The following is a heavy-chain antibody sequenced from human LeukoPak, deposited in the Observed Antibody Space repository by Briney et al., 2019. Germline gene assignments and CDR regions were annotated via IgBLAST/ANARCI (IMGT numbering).Heavy chain of an antibody. D-gene: IGHD6-13*01. CDR1: GFTFDDYA. CDR3: AKDFGPEGGIAAAATPFDY. V-gene: IGHV3-9*03. CDR2: ISWNSSSI. J-gene: IGHJ4*02. Sequence: PGRSLRLSCAASGFTFDDYAMHWVRQAPGKGLEWVSGISWNSSSIGYADSVKGRFTISRDNAKNSLYLQMNSLRAEDMALYYCAKDFGPEGGIAAAATPFDYWGQGTLVTVSS.